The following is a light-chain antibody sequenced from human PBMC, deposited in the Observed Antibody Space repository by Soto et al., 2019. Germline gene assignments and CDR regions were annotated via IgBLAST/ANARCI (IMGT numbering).Light chain of an antibody. CDR3: QQYGSSPLT. Sequence: ETVMTQSPATLSVSPGESATLSCRASQSVSSSYLAWYQQKPGQAPRLLTYGASSRATGIPDRFSGSGSGTDFTLTISRLEPEDFAVYYCQQYGSSPLTFGGGTKVDIK. V-gene: IGKV3-20*01. J-gene: IGKJ4*01. CDR1: QSVSSSY. CDR2: GAS.